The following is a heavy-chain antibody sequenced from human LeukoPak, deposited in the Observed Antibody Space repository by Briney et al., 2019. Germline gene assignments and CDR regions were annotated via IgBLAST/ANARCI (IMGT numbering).Heavy chain of an antibody. Sequence: GGSLRLSCAASGFTFSSYAISWVRQAPGKGLEWVSAISGSGGSTYYADSVKGRFTISRDNSKNTLYLQMNSLRAEDTAVYCCAKAPGGDYYDSSGYNWFDPWGQGTLVTVSS. V-gene: IGHV3-23*01. CDR1: GFTFSSYA. CDR2: ISGSGGST. CDR3: AKAPGGDYYDSSGYNWFDP. J-gene: IGHJ5*02. D-gene: IGHD3-22*01.